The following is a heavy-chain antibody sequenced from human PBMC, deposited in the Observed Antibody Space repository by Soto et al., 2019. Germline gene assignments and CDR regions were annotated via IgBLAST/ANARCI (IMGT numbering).Heavy chain of an antibody. V-gene: IGHV4-30-2*01. D-gene: IGHD6-13*01. CDR2: IYHSGST. CDR1: GGSISSGGYS. CDR3: ARSPVDGSSWYFSDLYYYYYYGMDV. J-gene: IGHJ6*02. Sequence: SETLSLTCAVSGGSISSGGYSWSWIRQPPGKGLEWIGYIYHSGSTYYNPSLKSRVTISVDTSKNQFSLKLSSVTAADTAVYYCARSPVDGSSWYFSDLYYYYYYGMDVWGQGTTVTVSS.